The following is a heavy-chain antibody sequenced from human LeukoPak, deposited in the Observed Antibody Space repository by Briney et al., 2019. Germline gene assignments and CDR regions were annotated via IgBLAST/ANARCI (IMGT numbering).Heavy chain of an antibody. D-gene: IGHD3-10*01. CDR3: ATGRFGEPTPYMDV. CDR2: ISGSGGST. V-gene: IGHV3-23*01. J-gene: IGHJ6*03. Sequence: PGGSLRLSCAASGFTFSSYAMSWVRQAPGKGLEWVSAISGSGGSTYYADSVKGRFTISRDNSKNTLYLQMNSLRAEDTAVYYCATGRFGEPTPYMDVWGKGTTVTVSS. CDR1: GFTFSSYA.